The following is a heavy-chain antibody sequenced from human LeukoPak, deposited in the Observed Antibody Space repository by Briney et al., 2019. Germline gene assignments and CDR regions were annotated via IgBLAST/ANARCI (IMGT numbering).Heavy chain of an antibody. CDR2: ISGSGGST. CDR1: GLTFSNYA. D-gene: IGHD3-3*01. Sequence: GGSLRLSCAASGLTFSNYAISWVRQAPGKGLEWVSAISGSGGSTYYADSVKGRFTISRDNSKNTLYLQMNSLRAEDTAIYYCARDERLLSFLKWGQGTLVTVSS. J-gene: IGHJ4*02. CDR3: ARDERLLSFLK. V-gene: IGHV3-23*01.